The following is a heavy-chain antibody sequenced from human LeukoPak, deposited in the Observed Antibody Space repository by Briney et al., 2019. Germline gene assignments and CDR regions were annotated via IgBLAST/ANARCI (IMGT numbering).Heavy chain of an antibody. CDR1: GYSFTGYY. CDR3: ARDAISRGIIDY. J-gene: IGHJ4*02. CDR2: IKPDSGGT. Sequence: ASVKVSCKASGYSFTGYYVHWVRQAPGQGPEWMGWIKPDSGGTNFAQKFQGRVTMTRDTSISTAYMEVSRLTSDDTAVYYCARDAISRGIIDYWGQGTLVTVSS. V-gene: IGHV1-2*02. D-gene: IGHD3-10*01.